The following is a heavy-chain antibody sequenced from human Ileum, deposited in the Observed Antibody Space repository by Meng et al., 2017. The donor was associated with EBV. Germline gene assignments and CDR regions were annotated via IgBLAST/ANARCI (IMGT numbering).Heavy chain of an antibody. V-gene: IGHV4-59*01. Sequence: QVQLQESGPGLVKPSETLSLTCTVSGGSISGYYWTWVRQPPGKGLEWIGYIDDSGSTNYNPSLKSRVTISRDTSKNQFSLKLSSVTAADTAVYYCARGGGRYLYWGQGPLVTVAS. CDR2: IDDSGST. D-gene: IGHD6-19*01. CDR1: GGSISGYY. J-gene: IGHJ4*02. CDR3: ARGGGRYLY.